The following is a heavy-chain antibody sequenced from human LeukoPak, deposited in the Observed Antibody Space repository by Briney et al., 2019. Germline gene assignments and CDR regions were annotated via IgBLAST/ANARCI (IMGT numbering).Heavy chain of an antibody. CDR3: ASVRYDSTGYYYSAFDI. J-gene: IGHJ3*02. CDR1: GGSFSGYY. Sequence: SETLSLTCAVYGGSFSGYYWSWIRQPPGKGLEWIGEINHSGSTNYNPSLKSRVTISVDTSKNQFSLKLSSVTAADTAVYYCASVRYDSTGYYYSAFDIWGQGTMVTVSS. CDR2: INHSGST. V-gene: IGHV4-34*01. D-gene: IGHD3-22*01.